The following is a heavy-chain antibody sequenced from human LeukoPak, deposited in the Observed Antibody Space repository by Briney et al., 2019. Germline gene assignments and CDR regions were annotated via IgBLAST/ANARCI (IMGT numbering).Heavy chain of an antibody. V-gene: IGHV1-2*02. D-gene: IGHD1-26*01. CDR1: GYTFTGYF. CDR2: INPNSGGT. Sequence: ASVKVSCKASGYTFTGYFMHWVRQAPGQGLEWMGWINPNSGGTNYAEKFQGRVTMTRDTSISTVYMELSRLRSDDTAVYYCARGDSGGGYWGQGTLVTVSS. CDR3: ARGDSGGGY. J-gene: IGHJ1*01.